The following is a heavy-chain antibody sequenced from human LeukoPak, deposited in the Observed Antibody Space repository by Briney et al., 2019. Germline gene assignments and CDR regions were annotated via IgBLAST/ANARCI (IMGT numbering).Heavy chain of an antibody. D-gene: IGHD6-19*01. J-gene: IGHJ4*02. CDR2: INGGGGST. V-gene: IGHV3-23*01. CDR1: GFPFSTYA. Sequence: GGSLRLSCAASGFPFSTYAMNWVRQAPGKGLEWVSGINGGGGSTYYADSVKGRFTISRDNSKNTLYLQMSSLRAEDTAVYYCAKVSGYTSGWYVDFDCWGQGSLVTVSS. CDR3: AKVSGYTSGWYVDFDC.